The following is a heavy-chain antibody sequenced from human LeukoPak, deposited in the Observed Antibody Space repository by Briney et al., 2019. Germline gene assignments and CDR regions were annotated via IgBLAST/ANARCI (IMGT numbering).Heavy chain of an antibody. CDR2: MDPNSGNT. J-gene: IGHJ5*02. Sequence: ASVKVSCKASGYTFTSYDINWVRQATGQGLEWMGWMDPNSGNTGYAQKFQGRVTMTRNTSISTAYMELSSLRSEDTAVYYCARGRGITMVRGVPDWFDPWGQGTLVTVSS. V-gene: IGHV1-8*02. CDR1: GYTFTSYD. CDR3: ARGRGITMVRGVPDWFDP. D-gene: IGHD3-10*01.